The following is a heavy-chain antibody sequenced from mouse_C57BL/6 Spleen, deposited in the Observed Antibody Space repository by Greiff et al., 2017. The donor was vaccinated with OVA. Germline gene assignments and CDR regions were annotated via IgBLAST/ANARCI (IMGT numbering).Heavy chain of an antibody. CDR2: IDPANGNT. J-gene: IGHJ4*01. Sequence: VQLMQSVAELVRPGASVKLSCTASGFTIKNSYMHWVKQRPEQGLEWIGRIDPANGNTKYAPKFQGKATITADTSSNTAYLQLSSLTSEDTAIYYSAGSAPYYRDYDDMDYWGQGTTVTVSS. CDR3: AGSAPYYRDYDDMDY. D-gene: IGHD2-5*01. CDR1: GFTIKNSY. V-gene: IGHV14-3*01.